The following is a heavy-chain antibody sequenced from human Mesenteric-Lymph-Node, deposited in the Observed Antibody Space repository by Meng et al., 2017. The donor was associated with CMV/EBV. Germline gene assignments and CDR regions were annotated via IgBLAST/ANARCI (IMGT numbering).Heavy chain of an antibody. Sequence: SETLSLTCTVSGGSVSSGSYYWSWIRQPPGKGLEFIGYIYYSGNTNYNPSLMSRVTISLDTSKNHFSLKLSSVTAADTAVYYCARTEYCSSTACYYYYYYGLDVWGQGTTVTVSS. CDR3: ARTEYCSSTACYYYYYYGLDV. D-gene: IGHD2-2*01. CDR2: IYYSGNT. J-gene: IGHJ6*02. CDR1: GGSVSSGSYY. V-gene: IGHV4-61*03.